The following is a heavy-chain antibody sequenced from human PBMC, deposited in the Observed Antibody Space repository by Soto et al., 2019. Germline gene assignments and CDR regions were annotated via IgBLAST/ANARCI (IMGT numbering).Heavy chain of an antibody. J-gene: IGHJ4*02. Sequence: QVQLQESGPGLVKPSQTLSLTCTVSGGSMSSGDYYWNWIRQHPEKGLEWIGYINYRGSTFYNPSLKRRLTISVDTSKNQFSLKLTSVTAADTAMYYCARDAPGAAPYWGQGTLVTVSS. V-gene: IGHV4-31*03. CDR1: GGSMSSGDYY. CDR3: ARDAPGAAPY. CDR2: INYRGST. D-gene: IGHD6-13*01.